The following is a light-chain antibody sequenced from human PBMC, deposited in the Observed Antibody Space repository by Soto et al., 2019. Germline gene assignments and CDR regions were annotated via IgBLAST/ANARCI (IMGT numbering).Light chain of an antibody. V-gene: IGKV3-20*01. CDR3: QQYGSSPLYT. CDR2: GAS. Sequence: EIVLTQSPGTLSLSPGERATLSCRASQSVSSSYLAWYQQKPGQAPRLLIYGASSRATGIPDRFSGSGSGTDFSRTISRLEPEDFAVDYCQQYGSSPLYTFGQGTKLEIQ. J-gene: IGKJ2*01. CDR1: QSVSSSY.